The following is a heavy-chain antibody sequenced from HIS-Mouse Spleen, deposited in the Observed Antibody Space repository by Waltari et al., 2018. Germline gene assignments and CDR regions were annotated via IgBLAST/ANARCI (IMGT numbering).Heavy chain of an antibody. CDR2: MKPNRGNT. CDR1: GYTFTSYD. V-gene: IGHV1-8*01. J-gene: IGHJ4*02. D-gene: IGHD4-4*01. CDR3: ARGHDYSNYFDY. Sequence: QVQLVQSGAEVKKPGASVKVSCKASGYTFTSYDINWVRHATGQGLEWMGWMKPNRGNTGHAQKFQGRVPMTRHTSISTAYMELSSLRSEDTAVYYCARGHDYSNYFDYWGQGTLVTVSS.